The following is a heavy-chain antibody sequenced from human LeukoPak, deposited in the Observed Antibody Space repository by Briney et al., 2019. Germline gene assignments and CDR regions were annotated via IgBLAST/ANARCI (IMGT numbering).Heavy chain of an antibody. D-gene: IGHD3-10*01. CDR3: ARDTSFRSGHPGFYFDC. V-gene: IGHV1-18*01. CDR2: ISAYNGNT. Sequence: ASVKVSCKASGYTFTSYGISWVRQAPGQGLEWMGWISAYNGNTNYAQKLQGRGTMTTDTSTSTAYMELRSLRSDDTAVYYCARDTSFRSGHPGFYFDCWGQGTLVTVSS. J-gene: IGHJ4*02. CDR1: GYTFTSYG.